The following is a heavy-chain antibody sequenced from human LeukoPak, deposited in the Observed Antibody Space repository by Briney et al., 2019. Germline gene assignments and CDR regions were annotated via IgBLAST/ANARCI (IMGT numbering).Heavy chain of an antibody. V-gene: IGHV1-46*01. CDR2: IYPRDGST. D-gene: IGHD6-19*01. CDR1: GYSFTSNY. J-gene: IGHJ4*02. Sequence: ASVKVSCKASGYSFTSNYIHWVRQAPGQGLEWMGMIYPRDGSTSYAQKFQGRVTVTRDTSTSTVHMELSGLRSEDTAVYYCAKEPSSGWNPTRYFDYWGQGTLVTVSS. CDR3: AKEPSSGWNPTRYFDY.